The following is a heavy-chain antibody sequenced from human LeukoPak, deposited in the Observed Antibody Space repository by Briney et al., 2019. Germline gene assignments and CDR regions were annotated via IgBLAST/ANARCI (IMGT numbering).Heavy chain of an antibody. D-gene: IGHD5-18*01. CDR2: ISYDGSNK. CDR1: GLTFSSYG. J-gene: IGHJ4*02. CDR3: AKDSMPHRGYSYGVDY. V-gene: IGHV3-30*18. Sequence: GGSLRLSCAPSGLTFSSYGMHWVRQAPGKGLEWVAVISYDGSNKYYADSVKGRFTISRDNSKNTLYLQMNSLRAEDTAVYYCAKDSMPHRGYSYGVDYWGQGTLVTVSS.